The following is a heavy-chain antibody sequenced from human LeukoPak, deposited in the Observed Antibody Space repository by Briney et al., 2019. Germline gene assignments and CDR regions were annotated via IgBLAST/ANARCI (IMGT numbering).Heavy chain of an antibody. J-gene: IGHJ4*02. D-gene: IGHD5-18*01. Sequence: PGGSLRLSCAASGFTFSSYGMHWVRQAPGKGLEWVAVISYDGNNKYYADSVKGRFTISRDNSKNTLYLQMNSLRAEDTAVYYCAKDHAGYSYDYIGYWGQGTLVTVSS. CDR1: GFTFSSYG. V-gene: IGHV3-30*18. CDR2: ISYDGNNK. CDR3: AKDHAGYSYDYIGY.